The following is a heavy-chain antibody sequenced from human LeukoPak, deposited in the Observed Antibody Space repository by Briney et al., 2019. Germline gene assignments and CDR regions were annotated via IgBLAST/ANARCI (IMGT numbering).Heavy chain of an antibody. J-gene: IGHJ4*02. D-gene: IGHD3-22*01. CDR1: GFTFSSYS. CDR3: AGDFGYDSSGYYPFDY. CDR2: ISSSSSYI. Sequence: PGGSLRLSCAASGFTFSSYSMNWVRQAPGKGLEWVSSISSSSSYIYYADSVKGRFTISRDNAKNSLYLQMNSLRAEDTAVYYCAGDFGYDSSGYYPFDYWGQGTLVTVSS. V-gene: IGHV3-21*01.